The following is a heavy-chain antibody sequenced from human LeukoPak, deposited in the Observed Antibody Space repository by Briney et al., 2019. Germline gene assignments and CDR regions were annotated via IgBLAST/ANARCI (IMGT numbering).Heavy chain of an antibody. Sequence: PGGSLRLSCAASGITVSTFWMHWVRHAPGEGLVWFSRINTDGSVTNYADSVEGRFTISRDNAKNMLYLQMNDLRAEDTAVYYCVTDRYSDSAFGDWGQGTLVTVSS. V-gene: IGHV3-74*01. CDR1: GITVSTFW. J-gene: IGHJ4*02. D-gene: IGHD1-26*01. CDR2: INTDGSVT. CDR3: VTDRYSDSAFGD.